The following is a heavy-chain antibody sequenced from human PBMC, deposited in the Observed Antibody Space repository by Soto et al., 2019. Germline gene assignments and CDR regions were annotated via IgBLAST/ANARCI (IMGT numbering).Heavy chain of an antibody. D-gene: IGHD2-2*01. Sequence: QVQLVQSGAEVKKPGASVKVSCKASGYTFTSYAMHWVRQAPGQRLEWMGWINAGNGNTKYSQKFQGRVTITRDTAASTAYMELSSLRSEDTAVYYCARDPRPAAAPFDYWGQGTLVTVSS. V-gene: IGHV1-3*01. CDR3: ARDPRPAAAPFDY. CDR2: INAGNGNT. CDR1: GYTFTSYA. J-gene: IGHJ4*02.